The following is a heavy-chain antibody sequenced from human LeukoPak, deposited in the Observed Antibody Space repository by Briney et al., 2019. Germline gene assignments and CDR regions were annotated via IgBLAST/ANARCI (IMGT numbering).Heavy chain of an antibody. CDR3: ARDPRNDYGDFNWFDP. CDR2: IHYSGST. CDR1: GGSISSSSYY. V-gene: IGHV4-39*07. Sequence: SETLSLTCTVSGGSISSSSYYWGWIRQPPGKGLEWIGSIHYSGSTNYNPSLKSRVTISVDTSKNQFSLKLSSVTAADTAVYYCARDPRNDYGDFNWFDPWGQGTLVTVSS. J-gene: IGHJ5*02. D-gene: IGHD4-17*01.